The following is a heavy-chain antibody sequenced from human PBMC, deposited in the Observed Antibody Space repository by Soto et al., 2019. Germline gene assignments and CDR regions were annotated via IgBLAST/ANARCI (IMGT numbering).Heavy chain of an antibody. D-gene: IGHD3-3*01. V-gene: IGHV3-21*01. CDR1: GFTFSSYS. Sequence: GGSLRLSCAASGFTFSSYSMNWVRQAPGKGLEWVSSISSSSSYIYYADSVKGRFTISRDNAKNSLYLQMNSLRAEDTAVYYCARDRGVTIFGVAPSLFDPWGQGTLVTVSS. CDR3: ARDRGVTIFGVAPSLFDP. J-gene: IGHJ5*02. CDR2: ISSSSSYI.